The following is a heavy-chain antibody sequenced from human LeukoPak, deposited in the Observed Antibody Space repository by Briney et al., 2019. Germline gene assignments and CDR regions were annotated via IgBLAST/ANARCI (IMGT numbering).Heavy chain of an antibody. D-gene: IGHD1-14*01. Sequence: SETLSLTCTVSGGSISSYYWSWIRQPPGKGLERIGYIYYSGSTNYNPSLKSRVTISVDTSKNQFSLKLSSVTAADTAVYYCASHRTPVYYFDYWGQGTLVTVSS. CDR3: ASHRTPVYYFDY. J-gene: IGHJ4*02. CDR1: GGSISSYY. V-gene: IGHV4-59*01. CDR2: IYYSGST.